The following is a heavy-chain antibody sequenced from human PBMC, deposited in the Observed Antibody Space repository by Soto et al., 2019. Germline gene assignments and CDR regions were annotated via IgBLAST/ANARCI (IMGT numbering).Heavy chain of an antibody. J-gene: IGHJ4*02. CDR2: IIPLFGTA. CDR3: ARDGTLYVSRGVYYRH. Sequence: QVQLVQSGAEVKKPGSSVTVSCKASGGTFSNSALSWVRQAPGQGLEWMGGIIPLFGTAYYAQKFQCRVTITADESTSTADMELSSLRFEATDIDSCARDGTLYVSRGVYYRHGGQGTPVTVSS. V-gene: IGHV1-69*01. D-gene: IGHD3-22*01. CDR1: GGTFSNSA.